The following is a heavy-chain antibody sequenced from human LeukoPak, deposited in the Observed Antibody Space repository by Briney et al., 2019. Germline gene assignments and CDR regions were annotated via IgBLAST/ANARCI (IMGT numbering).Heavy chain of an antibody. V-gene: IGHV4-59*01. CDR3: AADPTAGFDL. D-gene: IGHD1-14*01. CDR1: GGSISSYY. Sequence: SETLSLTCTVSGGSISSYYWSWIRQPPGKGLEWIGYIYYSGSTNYNPSLKSRVPISVDTSKNQFSLKLSSVTAADTAVYYCAADPTAGFDLWGRGTLVTVSS. J-gene: IGHJ2*01. CDR2: IYYSGST.